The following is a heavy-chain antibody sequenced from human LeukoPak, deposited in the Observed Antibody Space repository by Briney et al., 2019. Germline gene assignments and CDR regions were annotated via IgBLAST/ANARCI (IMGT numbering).Heavy chain of an antibody. CDR1: GFIFSDYY. Sequence: GGSLRLSCAASGFIFSDYYMSWIRQAPWKGLEWVSYISSSSSYTNYADSVKGRFTISRDNAKNSLYLQMNSLRAEDTAVYYCARSGYYYGSGSYYSGAFDYWGQGTLVTVSS. V-gene: IGHV3-11*03. J-gene: IGHJ4*02. CDR2: ISSSSSYT. CDR3: ARSGYYYGSGSYYSGAFDY. D-gene: IGHD3-10*01.